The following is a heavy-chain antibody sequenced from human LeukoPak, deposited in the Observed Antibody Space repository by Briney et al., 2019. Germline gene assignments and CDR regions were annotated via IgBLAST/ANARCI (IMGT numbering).Heavy chain of an antibody. J-gene: IGHJ4*02. Sequence: PGGSLRLSCAASGFTFSSYGMHWVRQAPGKGLEWVAVIWYDGSNKYYADSVKGRFTISRDNSKNTLYLQMNSLIAEDTAVYYCARDPRSRYYYDSSGYLGYWGQGTLVTVSS. D-gene: IGHD3-22*01. CDR3: ARDPRSRYYYDSSGYLGY. CDR2: IWYDGSNK. CDR1: GFTFSSYG. V-gene: IGHV3-33*01.